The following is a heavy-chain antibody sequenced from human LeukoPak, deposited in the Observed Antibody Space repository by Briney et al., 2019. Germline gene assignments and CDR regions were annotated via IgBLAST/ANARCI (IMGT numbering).Heavy chain of an antibody. V-gene: IGHV3-23*01. J-gene: IGHJ4*02. CDR3: AKDRRQISVATTFDS. CDR2: ITASGDDS. Sequence: GGSLRLSCAASGFTFSSYAMTWVRQAPGKGLEWVSAITASGDDSYYADSVKGRFAISIDNSKNTFYLQMISLRAEDTAIYYCAKDRRQISVATTFDSWGQGTLVTVSS. CDR1: GFTFSSYA. D-gene: IGHD5-12*01.